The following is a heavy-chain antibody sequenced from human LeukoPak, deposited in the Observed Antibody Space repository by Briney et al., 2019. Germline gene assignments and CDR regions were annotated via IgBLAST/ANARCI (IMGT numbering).Heavy chain of an antibody. Sequence: SETLSLTCPVSGGSVSSSRYYWGWIRQPPGKGLEWIGSIYYTGSTYYNPSLKSRVTISVDTSKNQFSLKLSSVTAADTAVYYCARDLSYCSSTSCYSASLDYWGQGTLVTVSS. CDR1: GGSVSSSRYY. D-gene: IGHD2-2*02. CDR3: ARDLSYCSSTSCYSASLDY. V-gene: IGHV4-39*02. CDR2: IYYTGST. J-gene: IGHJ4*02.